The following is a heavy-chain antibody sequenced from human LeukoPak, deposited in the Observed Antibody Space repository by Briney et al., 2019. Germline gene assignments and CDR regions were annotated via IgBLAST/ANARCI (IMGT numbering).Heavy chain of an antibody. CDR1: GFTISSNY. CDR2: LYSGSNT. J-gene: IGHJ3*02. Sequence: PGGSLRLSCAASGFTISSNYMSWVRQPPGKGLEWVSHLYSGSNTFYTDSVKGRVTISRDNSKNTLYLQMNSPRAEDTAVYYCATSVGDRSADSFDIWGQGTMVTLSS. CDR3: ATSVGDRSADSFDI. V-gene: IGHV3-53*01. D-gene: IGHD2-21*02.